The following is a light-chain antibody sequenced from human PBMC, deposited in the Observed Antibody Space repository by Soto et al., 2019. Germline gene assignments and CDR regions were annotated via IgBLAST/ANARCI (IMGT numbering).Light chain of an antibody. CDR3: QQYDNLPQS. Sequence: DIQMTQSPSSLSASVEARVTFPCQPSKTITTYLNWYQKKPGKAPKLLIYDASNLETGVPSRFSGSGSGTDFTFTISSLQPEDIATYYCQQYDNLPQSFGPGTKVDIK. CDR1: KTITTY. J-gene: IGKJ3*01. V-gene: IGKV1-33*01. CDR2: DAS.